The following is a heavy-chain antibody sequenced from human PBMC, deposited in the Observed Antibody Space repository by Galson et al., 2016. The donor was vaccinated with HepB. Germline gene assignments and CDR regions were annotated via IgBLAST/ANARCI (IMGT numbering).Heavy chain of an antibody. CDR3: TRPRLTTGSPYNSFDP. CDR2: INHSGST. CDR1: GGSFIDYY. D-gene: IGHD1-1*01. J-gene: IGHJ5*02. V-gene: IGHV4-34*01. Sequence: SETLSLTCGVSGGSFIDYYWTWVRLPPGKGLEWIGEINHSGSTTYNPSLKSRVTMSVDTSKSQFSLRLSSVTAADTAVYYCTRPRLTTGSPYNSFDPWGQGTLVTVSS.